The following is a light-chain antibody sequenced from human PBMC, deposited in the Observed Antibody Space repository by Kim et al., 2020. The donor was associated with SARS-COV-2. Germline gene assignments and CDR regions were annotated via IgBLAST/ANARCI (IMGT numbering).Light chain of an antibody. J-gene: IGLJ1*01. Sequence: GKSVTISCTGTSSDVGGYNYVSWYQQHPGKAPKLMIYDVSKRPSGVPDRFSGSKSGNTASLTISGLQAEDEADYYCCSYAGSYTLVFGTGTKVTVL. CDR3: CSYAGSYTLV. V-gene: IGLV2-11*01. CDR2: DVS. CDR1: SSDVGGYNY.